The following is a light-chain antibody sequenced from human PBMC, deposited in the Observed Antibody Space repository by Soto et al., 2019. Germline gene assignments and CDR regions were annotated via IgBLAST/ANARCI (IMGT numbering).Light chain of an antibody. CDR3: SSYTSSSTLNYV. Sequence: QSFLTQPAAVSGSPGQSITISCTGTSSDVGGYNYVSWYQQHPGKAPKLMIYEVSNRPSGVSNRFSGSKSGNTASLTISGLQAEDEADYYCSSYTSSSTLNYVSGTGTKVTVL. CDR1: SSDVGGYNY. CDR2: EVS. V-gene: IGLV2-14*01. J-gene: IGLJ1*01.